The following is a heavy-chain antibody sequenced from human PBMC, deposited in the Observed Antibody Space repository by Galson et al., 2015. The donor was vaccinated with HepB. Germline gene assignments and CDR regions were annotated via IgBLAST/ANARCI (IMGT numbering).Heavy chain of an antibody. D-gene: IGHD1-26*01. J-gene: IGHJ4*02. Sequence: SLRLSCAASGFTFSSYALSWVRQAPGKGLKWVSSIDFSGGGTYYADSVKGRFTISRDNSKNTLYLQMNSLRAEDTAIYYCAKLTSSGAYRPLDYWGQGTLVTVSS. CDR1: GFTFSSYA. CDR2: IDFSGGGT. CDR3: AKLTSSGAYRPLDY. V-gene: IGHV3-23*01.